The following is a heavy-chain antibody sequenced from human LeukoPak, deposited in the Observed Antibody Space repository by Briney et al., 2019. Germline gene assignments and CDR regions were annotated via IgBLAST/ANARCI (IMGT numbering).Heavy chain of an antibody. CDR3: ARGMPYYYDSSGYYYNFDY. D-gene: IGHD3-22*01. J-gene: IGHJ4*02. CDR1: GFTFSSYW. Sequence: GGSLRLSCAASGFTFSSYWMSWVRQAPGKGLEWVAVISYDGSNKYYADSVKDRFTISRDNSKNTLYLQMNSLRAEDTAVYYCARGMPYYYDSSGYYYNFDYWGQGTLVTVSS. CDR2: ISYDGSNK. V-gene: IGHV3-30-3*01.